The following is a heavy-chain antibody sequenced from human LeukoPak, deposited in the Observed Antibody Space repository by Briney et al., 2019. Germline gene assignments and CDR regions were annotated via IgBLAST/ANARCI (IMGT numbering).Heavy chain of an antibody. Sequence: GGSLRLSCLASGFTFSSYDLQWVRQTPGKGLEYVSAISSNGGSTYYADSVKGRFTISRDNSKNTLYLQMNSLRAEDTAVYYCAIAAAGANYYFDYWGQGTLVTVSS. D-gene: IGHD6-13*01. V-gene: IGHV3-64*04. CDR2: ISSNGGST. J-gene: IGHJ4*02. CDR3: AIAAAGANYYFDY. CDR1: GFTFSSYD.